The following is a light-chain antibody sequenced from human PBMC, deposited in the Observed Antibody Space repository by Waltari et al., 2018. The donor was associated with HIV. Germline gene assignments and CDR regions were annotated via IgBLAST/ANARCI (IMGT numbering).Light chain of an antibody. CDR3: ESYTSTSVWV. CDR2: DVS. V-gene: IGLV2-14*03. Sequence: QSALTQPASVSGSPGQSITISCTGSSSDVGGYNYVSWYQQHPGKAPRLMIYDVSTRASGVSDRFSGSKSGDTASLTISGLQAEDEADYYCESYTSTSVWVVGGGTRLTVL. CDR1: SSDVGGYNY. J-gene: IGLJ3*02.